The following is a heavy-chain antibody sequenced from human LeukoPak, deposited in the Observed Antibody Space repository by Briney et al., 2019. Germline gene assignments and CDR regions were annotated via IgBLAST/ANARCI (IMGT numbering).Heavy chain of an antibody. Sequence: GASVKVSCKASGGTFSSYAISWVRQAPGQGLEWMGGIIPIFGTANYAQKLQGRVTITAKESTSTAYMEVSSLRCEDTGVYYCASPGYSTGTYSHYWGQGTLVTVSS. D-gene: IGHD6-19*01. CDR3: ASPGYSTGTYSHY. J-gene: IGHJ4*02. CDR2: IIPIFGTA. V-gene: IGHV1-69*13. CDR1: GGTFSSYA.